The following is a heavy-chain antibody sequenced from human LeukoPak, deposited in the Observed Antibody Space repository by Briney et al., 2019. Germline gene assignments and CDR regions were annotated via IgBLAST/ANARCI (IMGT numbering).Heavy chain of an antibody. CDR1: GYTFTGYY. CDR2: VNPNSGGT. D-gene: IGHD6-6*01. Sequence: GASVKVSCKASGYTFTGYYMHWVRQAPGQGLEWMGWVNPNSGGTNFAQKFQGRVTMTRDTSIGTAYMELSRLGSDDTAVYFCARDREYRSSSYPLDCWGQGTLVTVSS. J-gene: IGHJ4*02. CDR3: ARDREYRSSSYPLDC. V-gene: IGHV1-2*02.